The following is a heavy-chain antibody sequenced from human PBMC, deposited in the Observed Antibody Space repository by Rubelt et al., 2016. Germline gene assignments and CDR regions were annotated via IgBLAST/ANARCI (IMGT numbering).Heavy chain of an antibody. V-gene: IGHV4-34*11. D-gene: IGHD5-12*01. CDR2: VYYSGST. CDR3: ARHFYSAFDYSLPIFHLDH. CDR1: GGSFSGYY. Sequence: QVRLQQWGAGLLKSSETLSLTCAVYGGSFSGYYWSWIRQPPGKGLEWIGYVYYSGSTNYNPSLKSRVTILPDTAKDHFTRTLKAVSAADTAVYFCARHFYSAFDYSLPIFHLDHWGPGALVTVSS. J-gene: IGHJ4*02.